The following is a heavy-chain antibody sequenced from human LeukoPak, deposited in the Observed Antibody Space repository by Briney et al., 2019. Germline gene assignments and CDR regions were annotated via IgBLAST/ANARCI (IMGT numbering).Heavy chain of an antibody. J-gene: IGHJ3*02. CDR1: GFTVSSNY. CDR2: IYSGGST. D-gene: IGHD3-16*01. Sequence: GGSLILSCAASGFTVSSNYMSWVRQAPGKGLEWVSVIYSGGSTDYTDSVKGRFTISRDNSKNTLYLQMNSLRAEDTAVYYCARAGEYTWGQGTMVTVSS. V-gene: IGHV3-53*01. CDR3: ARAGEYT.